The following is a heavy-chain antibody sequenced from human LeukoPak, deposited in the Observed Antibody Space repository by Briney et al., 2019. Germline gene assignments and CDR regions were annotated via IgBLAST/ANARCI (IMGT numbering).Heavy chain of an antibody. D-gene: IGHD7-27*01. CDR1: GGSISSYY. V-gene: IGHV4-59*08. CDR3: ARLTGGEVDY. Sequence: PSETLSLTCTVSGGSISSYYWSWIRQPPGKGLEWIGYIYYSGSTYYNPSLKSRVTISVDTSENQFSLKLSSVTAADTAVYYCARLTGGEVDYWGQGTLVTVSS. CDR2: IYYSGST. J-gene: IGHJ4*02.